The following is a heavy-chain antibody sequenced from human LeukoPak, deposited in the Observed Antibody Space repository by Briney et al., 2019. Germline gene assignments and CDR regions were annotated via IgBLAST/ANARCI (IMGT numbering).Heavy chain of an antibody. CDR2: VYYNGIT. V-gene: IGHV4-59*01. CDR1: GXSINTYF. J-gene: IGHJ4*02. Sequence: TSETLSLTCTVSGXSINTYFWSWIRQPPGKGLEWIGYVYYNGITNYNPSLKSRVSISLGTSKNQFSLRLNSVTAAETAVYYCVSQLGGTTFHWGQGTLVTVSS. D-gene: IGHD1/OR15-1a*01. CDR3: VSQLGGTTFH.